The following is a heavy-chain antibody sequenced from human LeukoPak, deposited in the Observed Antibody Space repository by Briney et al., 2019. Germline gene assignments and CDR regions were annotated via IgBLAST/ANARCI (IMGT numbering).Heavy chain of an antibody. CDR1: GSTFDDYG. D-gene: IGHD3-22*01. V-gene: IGHV3-20*04. Sequence: GGSLRLSCAASGSTFDDYGMSWVRQAPGKGLEWVSGINWNGGSTGYADSVKGRFTISRDNAKNSLYLQMNSLRAEDTALYYCARDGYYYDSSGQHSSYYFDYWGQGTLVTVSS. CDR2: INWNGGST. J-gene: IGHJ4*02. CDR3: ARDGYYYDSSGQHSSYYFDY.